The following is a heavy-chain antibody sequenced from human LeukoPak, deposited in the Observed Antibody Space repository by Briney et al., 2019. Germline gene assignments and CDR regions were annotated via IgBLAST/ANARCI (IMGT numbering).Heavy chain of an antibody. CDR3: ASGRQLGY. Sequence: GGSLRLSCAASGFTFSNYWMSWVRQAPGKGLEWVANIKEDGSGKYYVDSVKGRFTISRDNARNSLYLQMNSLRAEDTAVYYCASGRQLGYWGQGTLVTVSS. CDR2: IKEDGSGK. V-gene: IGHV3-7*01. CDR1: GFTFSNYW. J-gene: IGHJ4*02. D-gene: IGHD6-13*01.